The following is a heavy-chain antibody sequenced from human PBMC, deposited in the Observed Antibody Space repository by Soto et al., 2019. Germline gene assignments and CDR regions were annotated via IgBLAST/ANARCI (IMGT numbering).Heavy chain of an antibody. CDR1: GYRFSSYW. V-gene: IGHV5-51*01. CDR3: ARASPGGSQGYPPDI. Sequence: GESLKISCKASGYRFSSYWIGWVRQKPGKGLEWMGIISPDDSETKYSPSFQGEVIISVDRSINTVSLHWSSLKASDSARYYCARASPGGSQGYPPDIWGQGTLVTVSS. J-gene: IGHJ4*02. CDR2: ISPDDSET. D-gene: IGHD5-12*01.